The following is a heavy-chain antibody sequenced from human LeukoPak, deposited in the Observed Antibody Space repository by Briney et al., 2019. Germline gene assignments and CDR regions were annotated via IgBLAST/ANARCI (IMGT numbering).Heavy chain of an antibody. Sequence: GGSLRLSCAASGFTFSSYAMHWVRQAPGKGLEWVAVISYDGSNKYYADSVKGRFTISRDDSKNTLYLQMDSLRPDDTAVYYCTKLGLCSSPTCLDSWGQGTLVSVSS. CDR3: TKLGLCSSPTCLDS. J-gene: IGHJ4*02. V-gene: IGHV3-30-3*02. CDR1: GFTFSSYA. CDR2: ISYDGSNK. D-gene: IGHD2-2*01.